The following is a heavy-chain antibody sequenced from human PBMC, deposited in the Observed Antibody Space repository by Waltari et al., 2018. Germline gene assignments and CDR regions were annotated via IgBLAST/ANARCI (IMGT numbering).Heavy chain of an antibody. CDR2: INPNSGGT. V-gene: IGHV1-2*06. CDR1: GYTFTGYY. Sequence: QVQLVQSGAEVKKPGASVKVSCKASGYTFTGYYMHWVRQAPGQGLEWMGRINPNSGGTNYAQKFQGRLTMTRDTSISTAYMWLSRLRSDDTAVYYWARDPSGATDDAFDIWGQGTMVTVSS. J-gene: IGHJ3*02. CDR3: ARDPSGATDDAFDI. D-gene: IGHD3-16*01.